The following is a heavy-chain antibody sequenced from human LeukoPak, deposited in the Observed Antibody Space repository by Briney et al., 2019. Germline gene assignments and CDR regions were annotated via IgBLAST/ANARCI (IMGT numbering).Heavy chain of an antibody. CDR3: ARLSTVTTSFDY. D-gene: IGHD4-17*01. CDR1: GYSISSGYY. Sequence: PSETLSLTCTVSGYSISSGYYWGWIRQAPGKGLEWIGSIYTSGTTHYNPSLKSRVTMSVDTSKNQFSLKLSSVTAADTAVYYCARLSTVTTSFDYWGQGTLVTVSS. CDR2: IYTSGTT. J-gene: IGHJ4*02. V-gene: IGHV4-38-2*02.